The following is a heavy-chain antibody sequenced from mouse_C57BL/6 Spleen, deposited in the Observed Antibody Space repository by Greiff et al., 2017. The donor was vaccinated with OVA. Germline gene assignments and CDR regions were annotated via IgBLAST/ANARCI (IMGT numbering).Heavy chain of an antibody. Sequence: QVQLQQSGAELVKPGASVKISCKASGYAFSSYWMNWVKQRPGKGLEWIGQIYPGDGDTNYNGTFKGKATLTADKSSSTAYMQLSSLTSEDSAVYFCARRSDGSSYGAMDYWGQGTSVTVSS. J-gene: IGHJ4*01. V-gene: IGHV1-80*01. CDR1: GYAFSSYW. CDR3: ARRSDGSSYGAMDY. D-gene: IGHD1-1*01. CDR2: IYPGDGDT.